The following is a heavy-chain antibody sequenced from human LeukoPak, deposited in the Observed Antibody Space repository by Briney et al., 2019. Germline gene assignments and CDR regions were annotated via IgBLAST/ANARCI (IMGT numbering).Heavy chain of an antibody. CDR2: ISAYNGNT. D-gene: IGHD3-22*01. V-gene: IGHV1-18*01. CDR3: ARQVLKDSSGYSTAEYFQH. Sequence: ASVKVSCKASGYTFTSYGISWVRQAPGQGLEWMGWISAYNGNTNYAQKLQGRVTMTTDTSTSTAYMELRSPRSDDTAVYYCARQVLKDSSGYSTAEYFQHWGQGTLVTVSS. J-gene: IGHJ1*01. CDR1: GYTFTSYG.